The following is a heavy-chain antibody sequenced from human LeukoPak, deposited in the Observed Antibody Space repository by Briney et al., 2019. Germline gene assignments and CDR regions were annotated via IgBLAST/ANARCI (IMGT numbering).Heavy chain of an antibody. CDR1: GFTFSSYG. CDR3: ARDPQSFPDPTASFDY. D-gene: IGHD1-14*01. Sequence: GGSLRLSCAASGFTFSSYGMHWVRQAPGKGLEWVAVIWYDGSNKYYADSVKGRFTISRDNSKNTLYLQMNSLRAEDTAVYYCARDPQSFPDPTASFDYWGQGTLVTVSS. V-gene: IGHV3-33*01. J-gene: IGHJ4*02. CDR2: IWYDGSNK.